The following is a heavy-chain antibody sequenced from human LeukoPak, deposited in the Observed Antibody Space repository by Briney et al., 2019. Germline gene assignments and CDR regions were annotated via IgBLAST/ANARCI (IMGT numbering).Heavy chain of an antibody. CDR1: GGTFSSYA. V-gene: IGHV1-69*05. CDR2: IIPIFGTA. Sequence: ASVTVSCTASGGTFSSYAISWVRQAPGQGLEWMGGIIPIFGTANYAQKFQGRVTITTDESTSTAYMELSSLRSEDTAVYYCARDTAKYWFDPWGQGTLVTVSS. CDR3: ARDTAKYWFDP. J-gene: IGHJ5*02.